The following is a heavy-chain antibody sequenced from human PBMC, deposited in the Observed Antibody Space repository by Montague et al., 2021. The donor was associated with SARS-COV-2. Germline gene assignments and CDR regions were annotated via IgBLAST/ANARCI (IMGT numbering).Heavy chain of an antibody. Sequence: PALVKPTQTLTLTCTFSGFSLSTPNVGVGWICQPPGKALEWLALIYWDDAKHYSPSLKSRLTITKDTSKNQVVLTMTNMDPVDTATYYCAHKLYGINRRWFDPWGQGTLVTVSS. CDR1: GFSLSTPNVG. J-gene: IGHJ5*02. D-gene: IGHD1-14*01. CDR3: AHKLYGINRRWFDP. V-gene: IGHV2-5*02. CDR2: IYWDDAK.